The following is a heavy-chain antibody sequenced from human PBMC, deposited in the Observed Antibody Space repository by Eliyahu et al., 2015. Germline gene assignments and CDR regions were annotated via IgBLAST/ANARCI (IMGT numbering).Heavy chain of an antibody. Sequence: GKGLEWVSSISSSSSYIYYADSVKGRFTISRDNAKNSLYLQMNSLRAEDTAVYYCEAHRQIQGMDVWGQGTTVTVSS. V-gene: IGHV3-21*01. CDR3: EAHRQIQGMDV. D-gene: IGHD5-18*01. CDR2: ISSSSSYI. J-gene: IGHJ6*02.